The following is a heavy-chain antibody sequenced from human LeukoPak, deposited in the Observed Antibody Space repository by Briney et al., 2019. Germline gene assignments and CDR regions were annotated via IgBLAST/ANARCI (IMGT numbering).Heavy chain of an antibody. V-gene: IGHV3-21*01. J-gene: IGHJ4*02. CDR2: ISSSSSYI. CDR1: GFTFSSYS. Sequence: GGSLRLSCAASGFTFSSYSMNWVRQAPGKGLEWVSSISSSSSYIYYADSVKGRFTISRDNAKNSLYLQMNSLRAEDTAVYYCARDDPRIAAGTVDYWGQGTLVTVSS. CDR3: ARDDPRIAAGTVDY. D-gene: IGHD6-13*01.